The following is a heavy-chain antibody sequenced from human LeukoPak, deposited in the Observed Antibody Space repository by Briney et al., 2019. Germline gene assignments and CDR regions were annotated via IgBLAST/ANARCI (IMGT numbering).Heavy chain of an antibody. Sequence: PGGSLRLSCAASGFTFSSYSMNWVRQAPGKGLEWVSSISSSSSYIYYADSVKGRFTISRDNAKNSLYLQMNSLRAEDTAVYYCARPRYGDYPEYYFDYWGQGTLVTVSS. CDR3: ARPRYGDYPEYYFDY. CDR1: GFTFSSYS. D-gene: IGHD4-17*01. CDR2: ISSSSSYI. V-gene: IGHV3-21*01. J-gene: IGHJ4*02.